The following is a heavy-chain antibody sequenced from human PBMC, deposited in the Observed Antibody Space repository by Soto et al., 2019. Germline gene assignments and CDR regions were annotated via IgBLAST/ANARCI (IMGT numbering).Heavy chain of an antibody. CDR1: GFTFSGYA. CDR3: AKQRGYSYGYVCYFDY. CDR2: ISGSGGST. V-gene: IGHV3-23*01. Sequence: GGPLRLPCTAAGFTFSGYAIRRVRQALGKGLEWVSAISGSGGSTYYADSVKGRFTISRDNSKNTLYLQMNSLRAEDTAVYYCAKQRGYSYGYVCYFDYWGQGTLVTVSS. D-gene: IGHD5-18*01. J-gene: IGHJ4*02.